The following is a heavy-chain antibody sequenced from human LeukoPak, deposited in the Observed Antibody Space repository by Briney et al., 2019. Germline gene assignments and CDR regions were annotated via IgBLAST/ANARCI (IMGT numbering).Heavy chain of an antibody. CDR3: ARSRSGYSYDHAAFEI. J-gene: IGHJ3*02. V-gene: IGHV4-59*01. CDR2: IDYRGST. Sequence: TPSETLSLTCTVSGGSISTYYWSWIRQSPGKGLEWIAYIDYRGSTTYNPSLRSRVTISVDTSRNQFSLKLSSMTAADTAVYYCARSRSGYSYDHAAFEIWGQGTLVTVSS. D-gene: IGHD5-18*01. CDR1: GGSISTYY.